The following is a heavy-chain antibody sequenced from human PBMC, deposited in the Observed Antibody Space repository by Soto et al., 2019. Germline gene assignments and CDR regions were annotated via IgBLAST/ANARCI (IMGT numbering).Heavy chain of an antibody. J-gene: IGHJ4*02. CDR1: GYTFTSYA. D-gene: IGHD2-15*01. CDR2: INAAKGDT. Sequence: QVQLVQSGAEVKKPGASVKVSCKASGYTFTSYAMHWVRQAPGQRREWMGWINAAKGDTKYSQKFQDRVTVTRDTSASTAYMELSSLRSEDTAVYYCARGTCSGGSCYSFHVDYWGQGTLVTVSS. V-gene: IGHV1-3*01. CDR3: ARGTCSGGSCYSFHVDY.